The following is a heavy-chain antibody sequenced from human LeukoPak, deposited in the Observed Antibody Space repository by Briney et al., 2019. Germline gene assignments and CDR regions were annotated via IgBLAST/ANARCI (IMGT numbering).Heavy chain of an antibody. CDR2: ISGSGGST. V-gene: IGHV3-23*01. J-gene: IGHJ4*02. CDR1: GFTFSSYW. Sequence: PGGSLRLSCAASGFTFSSYWMSWVRQAPGKGLEWVSAISGSGGSTYYADSVKGRFTISRDNSKNTLYLQMNSLRAEDTAVYYCAKDMGRFLEWLLAEPMDYWGQGTLVTVSS. D-gene: IGHD3-3*01. CDR3: AKDMGRFLEWLLAEPMDY.